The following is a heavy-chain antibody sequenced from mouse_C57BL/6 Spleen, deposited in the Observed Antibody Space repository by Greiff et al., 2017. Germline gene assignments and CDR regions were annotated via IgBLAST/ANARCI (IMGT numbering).Heavy chain of an antibody. D-gene: IGHD2-5*01. V-gene: IGHV1-55*01. J-gene: IGHJ4*01. CDR2: IYPGSGST. CDR1: GYTFTSYW. Sequence: QVQLKQPGAELVKPGASVKMSCKASGYTFTSYWITWVKQRPGQGLEWIGDIYPGSGSTNYNEKFKSKATLTVDTSSSTAYMQLSSLTSEDSAVYYCARSGSNYGKDYWGQGTSVTVSS. CDR3: ARSGSNYGKDY.